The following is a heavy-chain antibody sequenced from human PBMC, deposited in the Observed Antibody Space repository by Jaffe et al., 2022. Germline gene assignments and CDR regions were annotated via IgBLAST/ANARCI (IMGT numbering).Heavy chain of an antibody. V-gene: IGHV3-23*01. CDR2: ISGSGGST. CDR3: AKDPGGGYCSSTSCYRFGWFDP. D-gene: IGHD2-2*03. Sequence: EVQLLESGGGLVQPGGSLRLSCAASGFTFSSYAMSWVRQAPGKGLEWVSAISGSGGSTYYADSVKGRFTISRDNSKNTLYLQMNSLRAEDTAVYYCAKDPGGGYCSSTSCYRFGWFDPWGQGTLVTVSS. CDR1: GFTFSSYA. J-gene: IGHJ5*02.